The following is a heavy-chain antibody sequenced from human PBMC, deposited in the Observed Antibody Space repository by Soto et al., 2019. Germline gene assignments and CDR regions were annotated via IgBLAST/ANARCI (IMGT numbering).Heavy chain of an antibody. CDR3: GRSFYGRQPQQNYYYNGMDL. D-gene: IGHD4-17*01. CDR1: GGTFSSYA. CDR2: IIPIFGTA. Sequence: SVKVSCKASGGTFSSYAISWVRQAPGQGLGWMGGIIPIFGTANYAQKFQGRVTIPADESTSTAYMELSSLRSEDTAGYYFGRSFYGRQPQQNYYYNGMDLWGQGSTLTVS. J-gene: IGHJ6*02. V-gene: IGHV1-69*13.